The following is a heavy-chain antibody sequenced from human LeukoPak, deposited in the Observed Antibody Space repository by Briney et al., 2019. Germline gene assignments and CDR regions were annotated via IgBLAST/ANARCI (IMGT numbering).Heavy chain of an antibody. CDR2: IYTSGST. V-gene: IGHV4-4*07. CDR3: ARVPFYYDSSGYYFDY. Sequence: SETLSLTCTVSGGSISSYYWSWIRQPAGKGLEWIGRIYTSGSTNYNPSLKSRVTISLDTSKNQFCLKLSSVTAADTAVYYCARVPFYYDSSGYYFDYWGQGTLVTVSS. D-gene: IGHD3-22*01. CDR1: GGSISSYY. J-gene: IGHJ4*02.